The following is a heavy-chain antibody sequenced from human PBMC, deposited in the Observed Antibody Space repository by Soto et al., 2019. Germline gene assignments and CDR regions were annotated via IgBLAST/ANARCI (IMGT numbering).Heavy chain of an antibody. CDR1: GGSISSGGYY. CDR3: GGDSDYYGSDDAFDI. Sequence: QVQLQESGPGLVKPSQTLSLTCTVSGGSISSGGYYWSWIRQHPGKGLEWIGYIYYSGSTYYNPSLKRRVTKSVDTSKNQFPLKLSSGAAADTAGYYCGGDSDYYGSDDAFDIWGQGTMVTVSS. CDR2: IYYSGST. V-gene: IGHV4-31*03. D-gene: IGHD3-10*01. J-gene: IGHJ3*02.